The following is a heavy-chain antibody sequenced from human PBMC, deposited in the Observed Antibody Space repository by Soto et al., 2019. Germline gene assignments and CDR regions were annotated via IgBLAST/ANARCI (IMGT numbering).Heavy chain of an antibody. Sequence: GESLKISCKSSGYSFTDYLIGGARQMPGKGLEWMGIIYPGDSDSRFSPSFQGQVTISVDTSINTAFLRWNSLTASDTAMYYCARQADYNILTGYFYYFDYWGQGSLVTVSS. D-gene: IGHD3-9*01. CDR1: GYSFTDYL. CDR3: ARQADYNILTGYFYYFDY. CDR2: IYPGDSDS. V-gene: IGHV5-51*01. J-gene: IGHJ4*02.